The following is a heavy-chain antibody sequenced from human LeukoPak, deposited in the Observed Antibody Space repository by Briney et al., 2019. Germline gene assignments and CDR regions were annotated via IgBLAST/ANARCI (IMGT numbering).Heavy chain of an antibody. V-gene: IGHV4-61*01. CDR3: ARDNPYCSGGSCYSSWFDP. CDR1: GGSVSSGSYY. Sequence: PXETLSLTCTVSGGSVSSGSYYWSWIRQPPGRGLEWIGYIYYSGSTNYNPSLKSRVTISVDTSKNQFSLKLSSVTAADTAVYYCARDNPYCSGGSCYSSWFDPWGQGTLVTVSS. D-gene: IGHD2-15*01. CDR2: IYYSGST. J-gene: IGHJ5*02.